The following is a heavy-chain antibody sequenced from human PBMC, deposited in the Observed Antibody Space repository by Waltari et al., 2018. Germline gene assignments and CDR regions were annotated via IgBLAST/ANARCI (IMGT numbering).Heavy chain of an antibody. CDR2: IKGKTDGGAT. CDR1: GFTFSNAW. CDR3: ATALVTDDAY. V-gene: IGHV3-15*01. D-gene: IGHD2-21*02. Sequence: EVQLVESGGGLVKPGGSLRLSCAASGFTFSNAWMSWVRQAPGKGLEWVGRIKGKTDGGATDYASPVKGRFTISSDDSKNTLYLQMNSLKTEDTAVYYCATALVTDDAYWGQGTLVTVSS. J-gene: IGHJ4*02.